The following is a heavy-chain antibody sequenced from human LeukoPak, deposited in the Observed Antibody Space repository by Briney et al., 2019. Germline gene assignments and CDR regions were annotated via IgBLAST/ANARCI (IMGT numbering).Heavy chain of an antibody. CDR1: GFTFSSYW. V-gene: IGHV3-7*01. J-gene: IGHJ6*02. CDR2: IKQDGSEK. Sequence: PGGSLRLSCAASGFTFSSYWMSWVRQAPGKGLEWVANIKQDGSEKYYVDSVKGRFTISRDNAKNSLYLQMNSLRAEDTAVYYCARGSDWYYYYYGVDVWGQGTTVTVSS. CDR3: ARGSDWYYYYYGVDV. D-gene: IGHD2-21*01.